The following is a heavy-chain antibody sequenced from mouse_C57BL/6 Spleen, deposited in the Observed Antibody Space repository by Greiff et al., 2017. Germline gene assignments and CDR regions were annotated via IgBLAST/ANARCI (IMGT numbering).Heavy chain of an antibody. CDR2: IRLKSDNYAT. J-gene: IGHJ3*01. CDR1: GFTFSNYW. Sequence: EVMLVESGGGLVQPGGSMKLSCVASGFTFSNYWMNWVRQSPEKGLEWVAQIRLKSDNYATHYAESVKGRFTISRDDSKSSVYLQMNNLRAEDTGIYYCTGYDDGYYVFAYWGQGTLVTVSA. CDR3: TGYDDGYYVFAY. D-gene: IGHD2-3*01. V-gene: IGHV6-3*01.